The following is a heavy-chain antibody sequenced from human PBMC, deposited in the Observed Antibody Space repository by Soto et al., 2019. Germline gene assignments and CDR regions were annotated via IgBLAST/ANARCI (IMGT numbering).Heavy chain of an antibody. V-gene: IGHV1-8*01. CDR2: MNPNSGNT. CDR1: GYTFTSYD. Sequence: ASVKVSCKASGYTFTSYDINWVRQATGQGLEWMGWMNPNSGNTGYAQKFQGRVTMTRNTSISTAYMELSSLRSEDTAVYYCARLVGLYYYSYYGMDVWGQGTTVTVSS. CDR3: ARLVGLYYYSYYGMDV. D-gene: IGHD1-26*01. J-gene: IGHJ6*02.